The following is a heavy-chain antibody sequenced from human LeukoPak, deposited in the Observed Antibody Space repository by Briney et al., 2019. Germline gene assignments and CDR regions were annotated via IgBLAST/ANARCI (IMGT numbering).Heavy chain of an antibody. Sequence: PSETLSLTCAVYGGSFSGYYWSWIRQPPGKGLEWIGEINHNGSTNYNPSLKSRVTISVDTSKNQFSLKLSSVTAADTAVYYCARLLVFWSGPDYWGQGTLVTVSS. CDR3: ARLLVFWSGPDY. CDR1: GGSFSGYY. V-gene: IGHV4-34*01. D-gene: IGHD3-3*01. J-gene: IGHJ4*02. CDR2: INHNGST.